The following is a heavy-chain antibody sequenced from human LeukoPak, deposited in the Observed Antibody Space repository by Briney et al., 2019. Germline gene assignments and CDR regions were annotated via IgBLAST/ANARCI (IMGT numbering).Heavy chain of an antibody. J-gene: IGHJ5*02. D-gene: IGHD4-11*01. V-gene: IGHV3-21*06. CDR3: ARVRAGLQAFDT. Sequence: GGSLRLSCAASGFKFNTHNLNWVRQAPGKGLAGVSSISSGSKYILYADSVKGRFTVSRDNAKSSVYLHMNSLRAEDTAVCYCARVRAGLQAFDTWGQGTLVTVSS. CDR1: GFKFNTHN. CDR2: ISSGSKYI.